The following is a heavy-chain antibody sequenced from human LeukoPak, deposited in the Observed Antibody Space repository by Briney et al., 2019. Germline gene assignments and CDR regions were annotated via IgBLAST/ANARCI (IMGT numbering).Heavy chain of an antibody. CDR2: IHYSGST. CDR3: ARLGRYDYVRFDP. V-gene: IGHV4-39*01. D-gene: IGHD3-16*01. J-gene: IGHJ5*02. Sequence: SQTLSLTCTVSGGSISSSSYYWGWIRQPPGKGLEWIGSIHYSGSTYYNPSLKSRVPISVDTSKNQFSLKLSSVTAADTAVYYCARLGRYDYVRFDPWGQGTLVTVSS. CDR1: GGSISSSSYY.